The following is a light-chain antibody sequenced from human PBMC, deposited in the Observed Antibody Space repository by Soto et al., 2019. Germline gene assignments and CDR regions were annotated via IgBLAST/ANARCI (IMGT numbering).Light chain of an antibody. Sequence: QSALTQPASVSGSPGQSITISCTGTSSDVGGYNFVSWYQQHPGIAPKLMIFDVTNRPSGVSNRFSGSKSGNTASLTISGLQAEDEADYYCCSYTSSSTWVFGGGTKLTVL. V-gene: IGLV2-14*01. J-gene: IGLJ3*02. CDR2: DVT. CDR3: CSYTSSSTWV. CDR1: SSDVGGYNF.